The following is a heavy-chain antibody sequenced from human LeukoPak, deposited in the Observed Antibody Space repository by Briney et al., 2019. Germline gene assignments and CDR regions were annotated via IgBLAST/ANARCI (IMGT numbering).Heavy chain of an antibody. CDR3: AKGRRFGQFFDY. CDR2: FSGSGDSA. CDR1: GXTFISRA. D-gene: IGHD3-10*01. J-gene: IGHJ4*02. V-gene: IGHV3-23*01. Sequence: TGGSLRLSCAASGXTFISRALTWVRQAPGKGLEWVYAFSGSGDSAYYADSVKGRLAISRDNSKNTLYLQMNSLRAEDTAVYYCAKGRRFGQFFDYWGQGTLVTVSS.